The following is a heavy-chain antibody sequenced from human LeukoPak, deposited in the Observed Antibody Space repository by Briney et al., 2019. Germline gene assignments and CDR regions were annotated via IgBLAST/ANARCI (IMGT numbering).Heavy chain of an antibody. Sequence: PSETLSLTCSVSGDSFSSVTDYWAWIRQPPGKGLEWIVSGDYSGGTYYNPSLESRVAISADMSKKQISLKLTSVTGADTAVYYCAGERGEEYSSGWYKTNFFDNWGQGIRVTVSS. J-gene: IGHJ4*02. V-gene: IGHV4-39*07. CDR3: AGERGEEYSSGWYKTNFFDN. CDR1: GDSFSSVTDY. D-gene: IGHD6-19*01. CDR2: GDYSGGT.